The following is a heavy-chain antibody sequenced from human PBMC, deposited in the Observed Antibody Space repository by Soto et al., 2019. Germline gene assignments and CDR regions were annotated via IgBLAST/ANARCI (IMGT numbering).Heavy chain of an antibody. CDR3: ARGRVTMVRGVLNWFDP. J-gene: IGHJ5*02. V-gene: IGHV6-1*01. Sequence: SQTLSLTCAISGDSVSSNSAAWNWIRQSPSRGLEWLGRTYYRSKWYNDYAVSVKSRITINPDTSKNQFSLQLNSVTPEDTAVYYCARGRVTMVRGVLNWFDPCGQGTLVTVSS. D-gene: IGHD3-10*01. CDR1: GDSVSSNSAA. CDR2: TYYRSKWYN.